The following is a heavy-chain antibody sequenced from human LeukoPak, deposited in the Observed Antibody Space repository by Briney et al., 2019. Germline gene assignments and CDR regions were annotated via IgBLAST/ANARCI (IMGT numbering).Heavy chain of an antibody. Sequence: PGGSLRLSCAASGFTFSSYGMHWVRQAPGKGLEWVAFIRYDGSNKYYADSVKGRFTISRDNSKNTLYLQMNSLRAEDTAVYYCAKGKPSSSSFNYWGQGTLVTVSS. V-gene: IGHV3-30*02. J-gene: IGHJ4*02. D-gene: IGHD6-6*01. CDR3: AKGKPSSSSFNY. CDR1: GFTFSSYG. CDR2: IRYDGSNK.